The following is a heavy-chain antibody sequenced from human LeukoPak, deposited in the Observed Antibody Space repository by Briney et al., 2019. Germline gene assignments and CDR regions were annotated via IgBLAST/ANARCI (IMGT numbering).Heavy chain of an antibody. CDR2: MNPNSGNT. J-gene: IGHJ4*02. Sequence: SSVTVSYKASGYTFTSYDINWVRQATGQGLECMGWMNPNSGNTGYAQKFQGRVTMTRNTSISTAYMELSSLRSEDTAVYYCARDYYYGSGSYYGYWGQGTLVTVSS. D-gene: IGHD3-10*01. CDR3: ARDYYYGSGSYYGY. V-gene: IGHV1-8*01. CDR1: GYTFTSYD.